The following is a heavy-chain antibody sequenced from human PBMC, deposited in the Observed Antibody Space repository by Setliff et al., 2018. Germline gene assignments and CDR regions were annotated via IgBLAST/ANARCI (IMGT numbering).Heavy chain of an antibody. CDR1: GGSISTHR. V-gene: IGHV4-59*11. CDR3: ATGYSGSPGSYYFDY. J-gene: IGHJ4*02. Sequence: TSETLSLTCSVSGGSISTHRWSWIRQPPGKGLEWIGSINYSGTTHYNPSLKGRGTMSVDTSKNQFSLRLSSVTAADTAVYYCATGYSGSPGSYYFDYWGQGTLVTVS. CDR2: INYSGTT. D-gene: IGHD1-26*01.